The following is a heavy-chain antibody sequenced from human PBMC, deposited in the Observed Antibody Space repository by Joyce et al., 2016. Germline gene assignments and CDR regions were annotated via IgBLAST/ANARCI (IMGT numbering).Heavy chain of an antibody. Sequence: QLVESGGGVVQPGRSLRPSCAASGFTFNSYALHWVRQAPGKGLEWLAVISYDGVNTFYADSGKGRFTVSRDNTKNTLFLQMNRLRADDTAVFYCARASRYFDWLLPFDYWGQGTLVTVSS. CDR2: ISYDGVNT. V-gene: IGHV3-30*04. CDR1: GFTFNSYA. D-gene: IGHD3-9*01. J-gene: IGHJ4*02. CDR3: ARASRYFDWLLPFDY.